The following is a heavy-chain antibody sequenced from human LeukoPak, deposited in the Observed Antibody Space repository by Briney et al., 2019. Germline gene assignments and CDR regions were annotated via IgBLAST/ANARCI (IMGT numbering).Heavy chain of an antibody. CDR3: ARDNLEHAGSDPYNN. J-gene: IGHJ4*02. CDR2: IIPILGIA. D-gene: IGHD1-1*01. Sequence: SVKVSCKASGGTFSSYAISWVRQAPRQGLEWMGRIIPILGIANYAQKFQGRVTITADKSTSTAYMELSSLRSEDTTVYYCARDNLEHAGSDPYNNWGQGTLVTVSS. V-gene: IGHV1-69*04. CDR1: GGTFSSYA.